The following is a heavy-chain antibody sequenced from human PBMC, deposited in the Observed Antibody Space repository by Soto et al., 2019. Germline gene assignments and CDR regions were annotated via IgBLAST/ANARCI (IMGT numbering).Heavy chain of an antibody. J-gene: IGHJ4*02. D-gene: IGHD6-13*01. CDR2: IHPVGNEK. Sequence: PGGSLRLSCAASGFIFSNYWMTWVRQAPGKGLEWVGNIHPVGNEKYYVDSVKGRFTISRDSAKNSLYLQMNSLRVEDTALYYCARDFGATSSHDSWGQGTLVTVSS. CDR3: ARDFGATSSHDS. CDR1: GFIFSNYW. V-gene: IGHV3-7*01.